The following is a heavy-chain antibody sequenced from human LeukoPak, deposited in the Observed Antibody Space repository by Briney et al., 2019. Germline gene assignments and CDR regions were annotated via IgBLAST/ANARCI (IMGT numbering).Heavy chain of an antibody. Sequence: ASVKVSCKASGYTFTGYYMHWVRQAPGQGLEWMGWINPNSGGTNCAQKFQGRVTMTRDTSISTAYMELSRLRSDDTAVYYCAREVGYYYDSSGYGPGDYWGQGTLVTVSS. J-gene: IGHJ4*02. V-gene: IGHV1-2*02. CDR3: AREVGYYYDSSGYGPGDY. CDR2: INPNSGGT. CDR1: GYTFTGYY. D-gene: IGHD3-22*01.